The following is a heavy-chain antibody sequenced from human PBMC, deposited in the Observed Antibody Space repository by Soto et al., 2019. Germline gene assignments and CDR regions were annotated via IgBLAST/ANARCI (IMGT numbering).Heavy chain of an antibody. CDR1: GYTFTSYD. V-gene: IGHV1-8*01. CDR3: ARVGYLVTAIRDDAFDI. D-gene: IGHD2-21*02. J-gene: IGHJ3*02. CDR2: MNPNSGNT. Sequence: ASVKVSCKASGYTFTSYDINWVRQATGQGLEWMGWMNPNSGNTGYAQKFQGRVTMTRNTSISTAYMELSSLRSEDTAVYYCARVGYLVTAIRDDAFDIWGQGTMGTVAS.